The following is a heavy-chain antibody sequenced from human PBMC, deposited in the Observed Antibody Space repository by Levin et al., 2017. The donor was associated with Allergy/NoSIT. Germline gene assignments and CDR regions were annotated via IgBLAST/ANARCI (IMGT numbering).Heavy chain of an antibody. V-gene: IGHV2-5*02. CDR1: GFSLSSSGVG. CDR2: IYWDDDK. J-gene: IGHJ4*02. Sequence: VSGPTLVKPTQTLTLTCTFSGFSLSSSGVGVGWIRQPPGKALEWLALIYWDDDKRYSPSLKSRLTITKDTSKNQVVLIMTNMDPADTATYYCAHRQQWFGLFDYWGQGTLVTVSS. CDR3: AHRQQWFGLFDY. D-gene: IGHD3-10*01.